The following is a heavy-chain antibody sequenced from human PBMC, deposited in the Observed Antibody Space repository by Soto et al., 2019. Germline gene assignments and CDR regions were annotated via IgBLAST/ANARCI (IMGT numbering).Heavy chain of an antibody. CDR2: INAGNGNT. CDR1: GYTFTIYA. CDR3: ARSLYYDFWSGYSRWFDP. D-gene: IGHD3-3*01. J-gene: IGHJ5*02. Sequence: GASVKVSCKASGYTFTIYAMHWVRQAPGQRLEWMGWINAGNGNTKYSQKFQGRVTITRDTSASTAYMELSSLRSEDTAVYYCARSLYYDFWSGYSRWFDPWGQGTLVTVSS. V-gene: IGHV1-3*01.